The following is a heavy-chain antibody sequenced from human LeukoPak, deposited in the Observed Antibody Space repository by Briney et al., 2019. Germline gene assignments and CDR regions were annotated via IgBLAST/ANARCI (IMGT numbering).Heavy chain of an antibody. D-gene: IGHD1-26*01. J-gene: IGHJ4*02. V-gene: IGHV3-30*02. Sequence: GGSLRLSCAAPGFTFSNFGMHRVRQAPGKGLEWVAFIRFDGSNKYYRDSVKGRFTISRDNSKNTLYLQLDYLRTEDTAVYYCAKEPKEWELPDYWGQGTLVTVSS. CDR1: GFTFSNFG. CDR3: AKEPKEWELPDY. CDR2: IRFDGSNK.